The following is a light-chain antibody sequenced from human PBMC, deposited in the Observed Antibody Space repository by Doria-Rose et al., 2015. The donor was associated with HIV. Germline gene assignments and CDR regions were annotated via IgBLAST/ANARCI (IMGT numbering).Light chain of an antibody. CDR3: HQYGTSWT. J-gene: IGKJ1*01. CDR2: DGS. Sequence: EIVMTQSPGTLSLSPGERATLSCRASQSFSNTYLAWYQQKPGQAPSLLIYDGSTRATGIPDRFSASGSGTDFTLTINRLELEDFALYYCHQYGTSWTFGQGTKVEI. CDR1: QSFSNTY. V-gene: IGKV3-20*01.